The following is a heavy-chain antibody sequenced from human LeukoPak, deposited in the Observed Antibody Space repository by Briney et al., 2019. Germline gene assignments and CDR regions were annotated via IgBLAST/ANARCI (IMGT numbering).Heavy chain of an antibody. J-gene: IGHJ4*02. Sequence: SQTLSLTCAISGDSVSRNTTGWNWIRQSPSRGLEWLGRTYYRSKWYNDYAVSVKSRITINPDTSKNQFSLQLNSVTPEDTAVYYCVRERISGYGFPFDYWGQGTLVTVSS. CDR2: TYYRSKWYN. CDR1: GDSVSRNTTG. V-gene: IGHV6-1*01. D-gene: IGHD5-12*01. CDR3: VRERISGYGFPFDY.